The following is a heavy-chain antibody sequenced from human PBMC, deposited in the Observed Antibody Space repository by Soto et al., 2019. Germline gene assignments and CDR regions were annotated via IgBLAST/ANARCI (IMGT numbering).Heavy chain of an antibody. V-gene: IGHV3-21*01. CDR1: GFTFSSYS. CDR2: ISSSSSYI. D-gene: IGHD3-22*01. Sequence: GGSLRLSCAASGFTFSSYSMNWVRQAPGKGLEWVSSISSSSSYIYYAESVKGRFTISRDNAKNSLYLQMNSLRAEDTAVYYCATLLSGYYYDSSGYWYAFDIWGQGTMVTVSS. CDR3: ATLLSGYYYDSSGYWYAFDI. J-gene: IGHJ3*02.